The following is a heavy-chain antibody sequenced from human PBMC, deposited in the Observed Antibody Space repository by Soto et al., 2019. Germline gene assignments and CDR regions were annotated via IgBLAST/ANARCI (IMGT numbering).Heavy chain of an antibody. V-gene: IGHV3-30*18. D-gene: IGHD2-2*01. J-gene: IGHJ3*02. CDR2: ISYDGSNK. CDR1: GFTFSSYG. Sequence: QVQLVESGGGVVQPGRSLRLSCAASGFTFSSYGMHWVRQAPGKGLEWVAVISYDGSNKYYADSVKGRFTISRDNSKNTLYLQMHSLIAEGTAVYYCAKEKYQLPSRRAFDIWGQGTMVTVSS. CDR3: AKEKYQLPSRRAFDI.